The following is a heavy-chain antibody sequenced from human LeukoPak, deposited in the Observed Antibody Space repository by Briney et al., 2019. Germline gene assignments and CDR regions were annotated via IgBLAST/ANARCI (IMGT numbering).Heavy chain of an antibody. CDR3: AKDLLEVPHRIAGAGYFDY. CDR1: GFTFSSYA. V-gene: IGHV3-23*01. CDR2: ISGSGGST. Sequence: PGGSLRLSCAASGFTFSSYAMSWVRQAPGKGLEWVSAISGSGGSTYYADSVKGRFTSSRDNCKNTLYLQMNSLRAEDTAVYYCAKDLLEVPHRIAGAGYFDYWGQGTLVTVSS. D-gene: IGHD6-13*01. J-gene: IGHJ4*02.